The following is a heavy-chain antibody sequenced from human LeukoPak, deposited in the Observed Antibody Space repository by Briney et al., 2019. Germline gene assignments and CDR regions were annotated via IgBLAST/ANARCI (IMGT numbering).Heavy chain of an antibody. CDR1: GYTFTGYA. Sequence: SVKVSCKASGYTFTGYAISWVRQAPGQGLEWMGGIIPIFGTANYAQKFQGRVTITADESTSTAYMELSSLRSEDTAVYYCARDDSSGQGHDYWGQGTLVTVSS. CDR2: IIPIFGTA. CDR3: ARDDSSGQGHDY. D-gene: IGHD3-22*01. V-gene: IGHV1-69*13. J-gene: IGHJ4*02.